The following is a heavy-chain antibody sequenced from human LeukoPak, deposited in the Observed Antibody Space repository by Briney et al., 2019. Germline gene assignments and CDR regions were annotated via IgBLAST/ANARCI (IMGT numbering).Heavy chain of an antibody. Sequence: SVKVSCKASGFTFTSSAMQWVRQARGQRLEWIGWIVVGSGNTNYAQKLQGRVTMTTDTSTSTAYMELRSLRSDDTAVYYCARVTGGSGSYFDYWGQGTLVTVSS. CDR1: GFTFTSSA. J-gene: IGHJ4*02. V-gene: IGHV1-58*02. D-gene: IGHD3-10*01. CDR3: ARVTGGSGSYFDY. CDR2: IVVGSGNT.